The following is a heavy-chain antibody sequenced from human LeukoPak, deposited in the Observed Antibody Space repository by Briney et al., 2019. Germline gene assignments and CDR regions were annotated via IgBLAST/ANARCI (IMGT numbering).Heavy chain of an antibody. CDR3: ARETDYDFWSGYLLY. CDR2: ISSSSSYI. CDR1: GFTFSSYS. D-gene: IGHD3-3*01. Sequence: GGSLRLSCAASGFTFSSYSMNWVRQAPGKGLEWVSSISSSSSYIYYADSVKGRFTISRDNAKNSLYLQMNSLGAEDTAVYYCARETDYDFWSGYLLYWGQGTLVTVSS. J-gene: IGHJ4*02. V-gene: IGHV3-21*01.